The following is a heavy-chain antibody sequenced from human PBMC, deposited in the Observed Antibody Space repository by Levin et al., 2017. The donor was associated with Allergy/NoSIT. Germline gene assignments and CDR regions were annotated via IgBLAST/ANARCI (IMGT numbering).Heavy chain of an antibody. CDR3: ARAGDWNYQGIAAAGTTGFDP. J-gene: IGHJ5*02. CDR2: IIPIFGTA. V-gene: IGHV1-69*13. D-gene: IGHD6-13*01. Sequence: SVKVSCKASGGTFSSYAISWVRQAPGQGLEWMGGIIPIFGTANYAQKFQGRVTITADESTSTAYMELSSLRSEDTAVYYCARAGDWNYQGIAAAGTTGFDPWGQGTLVTVSS. CDR1: GGTFSSYA.